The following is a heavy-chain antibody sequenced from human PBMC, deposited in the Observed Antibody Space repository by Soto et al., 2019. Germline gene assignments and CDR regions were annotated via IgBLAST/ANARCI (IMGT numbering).Heavy chain of an antibody. D-gene: IGHD3-22*01. CDR2: IYHSGIT. Sequence: SRALTWAFSGGSSSKGVDSRIWIQQPPGKGLDWIGYIYHSGITYYNPSLKSRVTISVDRSKNQFSLKLSSVTAADTAVYYCARARGDSSGYYRGRAYYYYGMDVWGQGTTVTVSS. J-gene: IGHJ6*02. CDR3: ARARGDSSGYYRGRAYYYYGMDV. CDR1: GGSSSKGVDS. V-gene: IGHV4-30-2*01.